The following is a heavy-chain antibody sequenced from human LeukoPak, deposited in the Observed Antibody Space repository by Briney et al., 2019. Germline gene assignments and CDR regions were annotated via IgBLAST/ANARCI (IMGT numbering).Heavy chain of an antibody. Sequence: GRSLRLSCAASGFTFSSYGMHWVRQAPGKGLEWVAVISYDGSNKYYADSVKGRFTISRDNSKNTLYLQMNSLRAEDTAVYHCAKDISAVTTEYFDYWGQGTLVTVSS. CDR1: GFTFSSYG. CDR3: AKDISAVTTEYFDY. D-gene: IGHD4-11*01. J-gene: IGHJ4*02. CDR2: ISYDGSNK. V-gene: IGHV3-30*18.